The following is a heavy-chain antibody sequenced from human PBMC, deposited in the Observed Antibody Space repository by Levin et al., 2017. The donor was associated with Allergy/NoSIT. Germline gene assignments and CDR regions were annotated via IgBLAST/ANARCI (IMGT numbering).Heavy chain of an antibody. J-gene: IGHJ4*02. Sequence: ASVKVSCATSGFTISAFWMSWLRQAPGKGLEWVANLKQDGRERNYVDSVKGRFTISRDTAKNSLYLQMNSLRADDTAIYYCARMNWGTGPFDYWGQGILVTVSS. CDR1: GFTISAFW. CDR3: ARMNWGTGPFDY. V-gene: IGHV3-7*04. CDR2: LKQDGRER. D-gene: IGHD7-27*01.